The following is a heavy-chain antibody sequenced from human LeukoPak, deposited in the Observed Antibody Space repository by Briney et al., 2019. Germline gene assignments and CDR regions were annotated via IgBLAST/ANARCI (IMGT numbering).Heavy chain of an antibody. CDR1: GGSISSYY. D-gene: IGHD3-3*01. CDR3: ARDQATYYDFWSGSAYQGNDY. Sequence: SETLSLTCTVSGGSISSYYWSWIRQPPGKGLEWIGYIYYSGSTNYNPSLKSRVTISVDTSKNQFSLKLSSVTAADTAVYYCARDQATYYDFWSGSAYQGNDYWGQGTLVTVSS. CDR2: IYYSGST. V-gene: IGHV4-59*01. J-gene: IGHJ4*02.